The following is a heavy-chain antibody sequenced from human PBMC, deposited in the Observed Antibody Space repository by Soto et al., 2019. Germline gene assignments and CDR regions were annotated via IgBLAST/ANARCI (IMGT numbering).Heavy chain of an antibody. CDR2: IYYSGST. V-gene: IGHV4-31*03. CDR1: GGSISSGGYY. Sequence: QVQLQESGPGLVKPSQTLSLTCTVSGGSISSGGYYWSWIRQHPGKGLEWIGYIYYSGSTYYNPSLKRRVTISVDTSKNQFSLKLSSVTAADTAGYYCARILTSYYYCMDVWGKGTTVTVSS. D-gene: IGHD1-1*01. J-gene: IGHJ6*03. CDR3: ARILTSYYYCMDV.